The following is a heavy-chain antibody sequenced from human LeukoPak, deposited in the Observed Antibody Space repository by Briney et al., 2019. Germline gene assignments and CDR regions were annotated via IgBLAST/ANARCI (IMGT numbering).Heavy chain of an antibody. CDR1: GGSFSGYY. CDR3: ASTPYYYDSSGVDY. D-gene: IGHD3-22*01. J-gene: IGHJ4*02. V-gene: IGHV4-34*01. CDR2: INHSGST. Sequence: PSETLSLTCAVYGGSFSGYYWSWIRQPPGKGLEWIGEINHSGSTNYNPSLKSRVTISVDTSKNQFSLKLSSATAADTAVYYCASTPYYYDSSGVDYWGQGTLVTVSS.